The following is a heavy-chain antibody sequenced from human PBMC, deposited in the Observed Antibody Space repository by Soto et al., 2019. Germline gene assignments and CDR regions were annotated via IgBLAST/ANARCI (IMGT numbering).Heavy chain of an antibody. Sequence: ASVKVSCKASGYSFSSYGISWVRQAPGQGLEWMGWISAYNGNTNYAQKLQGRVTMTTDTSTNTAYMEVRSLRSDDTAVYYCARDRSAMILSYWGQGTLV. J-gene: IGHJ4*02. V-gene: IGHV1-18*04. CDR3: ARDRSAMILSY. CDR2: ISAYNGNT. CDR1: GYSFSSYG. D-gene: IGHD2-2*01.